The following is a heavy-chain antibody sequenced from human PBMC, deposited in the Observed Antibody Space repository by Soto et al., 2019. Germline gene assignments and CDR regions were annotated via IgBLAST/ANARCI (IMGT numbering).Heavy chain of an antibody. CDR1: RGAFGDYW. CDR2: INRDANDI. J-gene: IGHJ5*01. CDR3: AWDVPHKWFDS. Sequence: EVQLVESGGGLVQPGGSLRLSCEASRGAFGDYWMHWVRQAPGKGLVWVSRINRDANDIIYADSVKGRFTASRDNAKTMVFLQMHSLSVEDTAVYYCAWDVPHKWFDSWGQGTLVTVSS. V-gene: IGHV3-74*01. D-gene: IGHD3-10*02.